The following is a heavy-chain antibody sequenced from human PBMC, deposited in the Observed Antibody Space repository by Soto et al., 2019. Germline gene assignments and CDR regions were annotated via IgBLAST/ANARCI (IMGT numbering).Heavy chain of an antibody. V-gene: IGHV3-48*01. CDR2: ISSSSSTI. D-gene: IGHD6-13*01. CDR1: GFTFSSYS. Sequence: GVSLRLSCAASGFTFSSYSMNWVRQAPGKGLEWVSYISSSSSTIYYADSVKGRFTISRDNAKNSLYLQMNSLRAEDTAVYYCARDLGYSSSWGYYYYGMDVWGQGTTVTVSS. CDR3: ARDLGYSSSWGYYYYGMDV. J-gene: IGHJ6*02.